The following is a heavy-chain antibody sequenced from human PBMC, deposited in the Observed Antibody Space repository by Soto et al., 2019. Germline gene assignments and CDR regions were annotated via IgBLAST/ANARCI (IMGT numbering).Heavy chain of an antibody. Sequence: QVPLVQSGAEVKKPGASVKVSCKASGYTFTSYGISWVRQAPGQGLEWMGWISAYNGNTNYAQKLQGRVTMTTDTSTSTAYMELRSLRSDDTAVYYCARMNKGGGIAAAGRLDYWGQGTLVTVSS. V-gene: IGHV1-18*01. CDR1: GYTFTSYG. CDR3: ARMNKGGGIAAAGRLDY. D-gene: IGHD6-13*01. J-gene: IGHJ4*02. CDR2: ISAYNGNT.